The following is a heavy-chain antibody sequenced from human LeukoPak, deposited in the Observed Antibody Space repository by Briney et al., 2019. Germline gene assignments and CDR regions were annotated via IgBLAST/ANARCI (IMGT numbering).Heavy chain of an antibody. Sequence: GRSLRLSCAASGFTFSSYGMHWVRQAPGKGLEWVAVISYDGSNKYYADSVKGRFTISRENAKNTLYLQMNSLRAEDTAVYYCGRGHYYAMDVWGQGTTVTVSS. J-gene: IGHJ6*02. CDR2: ISYDGSNK. CDR3: GRGHYYAMDV. CDR1: GFTFSSYG. V-gene: IGHV3-30*03.